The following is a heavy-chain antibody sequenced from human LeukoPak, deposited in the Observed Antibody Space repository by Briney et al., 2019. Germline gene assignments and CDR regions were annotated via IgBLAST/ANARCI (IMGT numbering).Heavy chain of an antibody. J-gene: IGHJ6*02. CDR2: IIPIFGTA. CDR3: ARATKGDIVATIGAGQYYYYGMDV. CDR1: GYTFTGYY. D-gene: IGHD5-12*01. V-gene: IGHV1-69*13. Sequence: VASVKVSCKSSGYTFTGYYMHWVRHAPEQGLEWMGGIIPIFGTANYAQKFQGRVTITADESTSTAYMELSSLRSEDTAVYYCARATKGDIVATIGAGQYYYYGMDVWGQGTTVTVSS.